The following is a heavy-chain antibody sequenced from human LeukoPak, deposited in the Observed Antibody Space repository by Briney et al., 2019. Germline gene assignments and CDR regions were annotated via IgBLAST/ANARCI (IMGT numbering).Heavy chain of an antibody. V-gene: IGHV4-39*01. CDR1: GGSISSSAYY. Sequence: PSETLSLTCTVSGGSISSSAYYWGWIRQPPGTGLEWIGSIYYAGSTYYNPSLKSRVTTSVDTSKNQFSLKLSSVTAADTAVYYCARGPAARPSFDYWGQGTLVTVSS. CDR2: IYYAGST. D-gene: IGHD6-6*01. J-gene: IGHJ4*02. CDR3: ARGPAARPSFDY.